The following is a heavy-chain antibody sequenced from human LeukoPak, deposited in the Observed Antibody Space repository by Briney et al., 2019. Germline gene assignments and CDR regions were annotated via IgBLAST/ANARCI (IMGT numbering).Heavy chain of an antibody. CDR1: GFTFSSYW. Sequence: GGSLRLSCAASGFTFSSYWMSWVRQAPGKGLEWVANIKEDRSEKNYVDSVKGRFTISRDNAKNSLFLQMNSPRAEDTAVYYCVRSEITMVRGGAFDIWGQGTMVTVSS. CDR3: VRSEITMVRGGAFDI. V-gene: IGHV3-7*04. D-gene: IGHD3-10*01. J-gene: IGHJ3*02. CDR2: IKEDRSEK.